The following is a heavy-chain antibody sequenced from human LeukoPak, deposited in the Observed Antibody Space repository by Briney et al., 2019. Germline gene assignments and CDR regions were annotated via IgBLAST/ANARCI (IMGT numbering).Heavy chain of an antibody. D-gene: IGHD3-22*01. Sequence: ASVKVSCKASGYTFAGYYMHWVRQAPGQGLEWMGWINPNSGGTNYAQKFQGRVTMTGDTSISTAYMELSRLRSDDTAVYYCARDLEDTSGFRLGGYGGQGTLVTVSS. J-gene: IGHJ4*02. CDR3: ARDLEDTSGFRLGGY. CDR1: GYTFAGYY. V-gene: IGHV1-2*02. CDR2: INPNSGGT.